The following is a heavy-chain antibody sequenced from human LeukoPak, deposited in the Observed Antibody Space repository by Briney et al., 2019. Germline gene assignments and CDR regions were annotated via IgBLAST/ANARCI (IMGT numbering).Heavy chain of an antibody. D-gene: IGHD5-12*01. CDR3: AKAAVYSNRWTPFDD. V-gene: IGHV1-46*01. J-gene: IGHJ4*02. Sequence: ASVKVSCKASGYTFTSYYMHWVRQAPGQGLEWMGIINPSGGSTSYAQKFQGRVTMTRDTSTSTVYMELSSLRPEDTAVYHCAKAAVYSNRWTPFDDWGQGTLVTVSS. CDR1: GYTFTSYY. CDR2: INPSGGST.